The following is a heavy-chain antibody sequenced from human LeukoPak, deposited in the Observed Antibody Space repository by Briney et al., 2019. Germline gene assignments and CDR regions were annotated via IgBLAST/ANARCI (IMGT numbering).Heavy chain of an antibody. CDR1: GFTFSSYE. J-gene: IGHJ4*02. Sequence: GGSLRLSCAASGFTFSSYEMNWVRQAPGKGLEWVSYISSSGSTIYYADSVKGRFTISRDNAKNSLYLQMNSLRAEDTAVYYCARERPEIDFWGQGTLVTVSS. V-gene: IGHV3-48*03. CDR2: ISSSGSTI. CDR3: ARERPEIDF.